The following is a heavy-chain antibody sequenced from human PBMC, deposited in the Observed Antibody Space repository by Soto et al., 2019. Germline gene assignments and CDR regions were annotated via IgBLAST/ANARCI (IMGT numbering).Heavy chain of an antibody. CDR3: ARERGVLSEALDI. V-gene: IGHV6-1*01. D-gene: IGHD3-10*01. CDR2: TYYRSKWYN. J-gene: IGHJ3*02. Sequence: SQTLSLTCAISGDSVSSNSAAWNWLRQSPSRGPEWLGRTYYRSKWYNDYLISVKSRITINPDTSKNQFSLQLNSVTPEDTAVYYCARERGVLSEALDIWGQGTVVTVSS. CDR1: GDSVSSNSAA.